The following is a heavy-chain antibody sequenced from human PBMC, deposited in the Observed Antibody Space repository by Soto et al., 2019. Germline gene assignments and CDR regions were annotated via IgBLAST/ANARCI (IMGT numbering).Heavy chain of an antibody. CDR3: VKGGWLDY. CDR2: INPSADTI. J-gene: IGHJ4*02. V-gene: IGHV3-23*01. CDR1: GFTFNTFE. D-gene: IGHD2-15*01. Sequence: SGGSLRLSCAASGFTFNTFEMSWVRQAPGKGLEWVSFINPSADTIHYADSVKGRFTTSRDNSGNTLFLQMNSLRAEDSALYYCVKGGWLDYWGQGALVTVSS.